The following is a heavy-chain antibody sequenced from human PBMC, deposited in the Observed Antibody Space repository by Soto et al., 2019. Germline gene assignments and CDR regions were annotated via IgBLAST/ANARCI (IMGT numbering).Heavy chain of an antibody. J-gene: IGHJ6*03. CDR1: GDSFNDYY. CDR3: ARGSGGSTATLDYYYFYMNV. Sequence: QVQLVQSGAEVRKPGASVTVSCRSSGDSFNDYYIHWVRQAPGQGFEWMGWINPNGGVTKYAQKFQGWVSMTRDTSIRTVYMQLSRLRSDDTDVYYCARGSGGSTATLDYYYFYMNVWGTGTTVTVSS. D-gene: IGHD1-26*01. CDR2: INPNGGVT. V-gene: IGHV1-2*04.